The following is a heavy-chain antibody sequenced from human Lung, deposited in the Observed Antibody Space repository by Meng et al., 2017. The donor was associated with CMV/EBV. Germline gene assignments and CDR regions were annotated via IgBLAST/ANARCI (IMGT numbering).Heavy chain of an antibody. CDR3: ARGEDIVVENWFDP. V-gene: IGHV3-74*01. Sequence: GEXXTISCAASGFTFSSYWMHWVRQAPGKGLVWVSRINSDGSSTSYADSVKGRFTISRDNAKNTLYLQMNSLRAEDTAVYYCARGEDIVVENWFDPWGQGTXGTVSS. D-gene: IGHD2-15*01. CDR2: INSDGSST. J-gene: IGHJ5*02. CDR1: GFTFSSYW.